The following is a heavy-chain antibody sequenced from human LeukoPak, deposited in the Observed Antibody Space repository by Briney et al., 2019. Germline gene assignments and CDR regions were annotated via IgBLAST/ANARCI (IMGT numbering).Heavy chain of an antibody. Sequence: SETLSLTCTASGGSISSSSYYWGWIRQPPGKGLEWIGSIYYSGSTYYNPSLKSRVTISVDTSKNQFSLKLSSVTAADTAVYYWARTGSSWYHPGDYWGQGTLVTVSS. D-gene: IGHD6-13*01. CDR3: ARTGSSWYHPGDY. CDR1: GGSISSSSYY. J-gene: IGHJ4*02. CDR2: IYYSGST. V-gene: IGHV4-39*01.